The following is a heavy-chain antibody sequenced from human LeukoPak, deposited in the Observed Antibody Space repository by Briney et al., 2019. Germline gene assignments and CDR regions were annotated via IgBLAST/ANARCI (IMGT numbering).Heavy chain of an antibody. J-gene: IGHJ4*02. Sequence: ASVKVSCKASGYSFTSYGISWVREAPGRGLEWVGYISAYDGETRYAQKFQGRVTLTTDTSTGTVYMEMRRLRSDDTAVYYCARGGKNYLDSWGQGTLVTVSS. CDR2: ISAYDGET. CDR1: GYSFTSYG. V-gene: IGHV1-18*01. CDR3: ARGGKNYLDS. D-gene: IGHD1-26*01.